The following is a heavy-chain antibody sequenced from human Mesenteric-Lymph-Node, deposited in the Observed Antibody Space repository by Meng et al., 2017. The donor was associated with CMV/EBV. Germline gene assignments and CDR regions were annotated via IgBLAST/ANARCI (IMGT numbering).Heavy chain of an antibody. D-gene: IGHD3-10*01. CDR3: ARDSDADDWFDP. Sequence: SQTLSLTCAISGDSVSRNSAAWNWIRQSPSRGLEWLGRTYYRSKWHNDYAASVKSRITINPDTSKHQFSLQLNSVTPADTAVYYCARDSDADDWFDPWGQGTLVTVSS. V-gene: IGHV6-1*01. CDR2: TYYRSKWHN. CDR1: GDSVSRNSAA. J-gene: IGHJ5*02.